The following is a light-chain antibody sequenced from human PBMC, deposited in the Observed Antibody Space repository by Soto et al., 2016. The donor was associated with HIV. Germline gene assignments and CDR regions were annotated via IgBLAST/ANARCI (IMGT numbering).Light chain of an antibody. CDR2: EDS. CDR3: QVWDSSSDHLYV. J-gene: IGLJ1*01. CDR1: DIGGKS. V-gene: IGLV3-21*03. Sequence: SYELTQPTSVSVAPGKTAKITCGGNDIGGKSVHWYQQKPGQAPRLVVYEDSDLPSGIPERFSGSNSGNTATLTIGRVEAGDEADYYCQVWDSSSDHLYVFGTGTKVTVL.